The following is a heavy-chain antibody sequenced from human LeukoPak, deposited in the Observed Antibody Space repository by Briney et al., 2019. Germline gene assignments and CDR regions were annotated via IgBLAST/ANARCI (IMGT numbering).Heavy chain of an antibody. CDR1: GYTFTGYY. V-gene: IGHV1-2*02. D-gene: IGHD6-6*01. J-gene: IGHJ4*02. CDR3: ARVEYSSSSGDY. CDR2: INPNGGDT. Sequence: ASVKVSCKASGYTFTGYYMHWVRQAPGQGLQWMGWINPNGGDTNYAQKFQGRVTMTRDTSISTAYMELSRLRSDDTAVYYCARVEYSSSSGDYWGQGTLVTVSS.